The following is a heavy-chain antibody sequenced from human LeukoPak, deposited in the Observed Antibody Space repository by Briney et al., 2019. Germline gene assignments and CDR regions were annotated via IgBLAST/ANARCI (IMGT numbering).Heavy chain of an antibody. Sequence: GRSLRLSCAASGFTFSSYAMHWVRQAAGKGLEGVAVISYDGSNKYYADSLKGRFTISRDNSKNTLYLQMNSLRAEDTAVYYCARDCQYYDILAGFGYWGQGALVTVSS. CDR2: ISYDGSNK. CDR3: ARDCQYYDILAGFGY. J-gene: IGHJ4*02. CDR1: GFTFSSYA. D-gene: IGHD3-9*01. V-gene: IGHV3-30-3*01.